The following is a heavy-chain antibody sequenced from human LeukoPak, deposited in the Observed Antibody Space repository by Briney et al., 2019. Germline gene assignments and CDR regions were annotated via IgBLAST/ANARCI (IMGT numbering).Heavy chain of an antibody. Sequence: SETLSLTCTVSGGSISNYFWSWIRQPPGKGLEWIGYIYYSGSTNYNPSLKSRVTISVDTSKNQFSLKLSSVTAADTAVYYCAGSSWSTYYYYGMDVWGKGTTVTVSS. J-gene: IGHJ6*04. CDR3: AGSSWSTYYYYGMDV. D-gene: IGHD6-13*01. V-gene: IGHV4-59*01. CDR1: GGSISNYF. CDR2: IYYSGST.